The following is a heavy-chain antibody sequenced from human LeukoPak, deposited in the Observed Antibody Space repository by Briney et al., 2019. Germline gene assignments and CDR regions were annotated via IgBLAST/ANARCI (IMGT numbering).Heavy chain of an antibody. V-gene: IGHV4-61*02. Sequence: SQTLSLTCTVSGGSISSGSYYWRWIRQPAGKGLEWIGRIYTSGSTNYNPSLKSRVTISVDTSKNQFSLKLSSVTAADTAVYYCARDSGSYFDYWGQGTLVTVSS. CDR3: ARDSGSYFDY. CDR2: IYTSGST. D-gene: IGHD1-26*01. J-gene: IGHJ4*02. CDR1: GGSISSGSYY.